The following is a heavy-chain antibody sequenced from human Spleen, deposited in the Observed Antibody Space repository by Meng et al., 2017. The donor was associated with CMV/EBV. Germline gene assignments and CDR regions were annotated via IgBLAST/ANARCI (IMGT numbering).Heavy chain of an antibody. CDR1: GFTFSSYW. J-gene: IGHJ6*02. CDR2: IKQDGSEK. D-gene: IGHD3-3*01. V-gene: IGHV3-7*04. Sequence: LSLTCAASGFTFSSYWMSWVRQAPGKGLEWVANIKQDGSEKYYVDSVKGRFTISRDNAKNSLYLQMNSLRAEDTAVYYCARGTIFGVVRHYYYYYGMDVWGQGTTVTVSS. CDR3: ARGTIFGVVRHYYYYYGMDV.